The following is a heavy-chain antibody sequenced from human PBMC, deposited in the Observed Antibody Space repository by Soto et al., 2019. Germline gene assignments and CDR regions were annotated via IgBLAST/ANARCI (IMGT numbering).Heavy chain of an antibody. D-gene: IGHD2-21*02. Sequence: PGGSLRLSCAASGFTFSSYAMSWVRQAPGKGLEWVSAISGSGGSTYYADSVKGRFTISRDNSKNTLYLQMNSLRAEDTAVYYCAMRKLIVVVTAAPYYGMDVWGQGTTVTVSS. J-gene: IGHJ6*02. CDR3: AMRKLIVVVTAAPYYGMDV. CDR2: ISGSGGST. CDR1: GFTFSSYA. V-gene: IGHV3-23*01.